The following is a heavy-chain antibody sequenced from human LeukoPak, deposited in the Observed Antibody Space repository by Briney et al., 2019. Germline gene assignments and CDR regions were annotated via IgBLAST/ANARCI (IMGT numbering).Heavy chain of an antibody. J-gene: IGHJ6*02. CDR1: GGSVSSGSYY. CDR3: ARDGGSGWYGIXYYYGMDV. CDR2: IYYSGST. Sequence: PSETLSLTCTVSGGSVSSGSYYWSWIRQPPGKGLEWIGYIYYSGSTNYNPSLKSRVTISVDTSKNQFSLKLSSVTAADTAVYYXARDGGSGWYGIXYYYGMDVWGQGTTVTVSS. V-gene: IGHV4-61*01. D-gene: IGHD6-19*01.